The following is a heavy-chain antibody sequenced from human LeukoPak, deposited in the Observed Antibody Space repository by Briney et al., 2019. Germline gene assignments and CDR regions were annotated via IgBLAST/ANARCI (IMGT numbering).Heavy chain of an antibody. CDR2: IYTSGST. J-gene: IGHJ4*02. CDR3: ARGNPLDY. CDR1: GGSMSSGSYY. Sequence: SQTLSLTCTVPGGSMSSGSYYWNWIRQPAGTGLEWIGRIYTSGSTNYNPSLKSRVTISLDGSKKQFSLKLTSVTAADSAVYYCARGNPLDYWGQGTLVTVSS. V-gene: IGHV4-61*02. D-gene: IGHD1-14*01.